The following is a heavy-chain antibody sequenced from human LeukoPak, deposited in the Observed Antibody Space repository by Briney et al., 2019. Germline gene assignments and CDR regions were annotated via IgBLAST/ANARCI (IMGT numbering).Heavy chain of an antibody. CDR1: GFTFSSNR. D-gene: IGHD1-26*01. V-gene: IGHV3-7*01. CDR2: IKKDGSEK. Sequence: PGGSLRLSCAASGFTFSSNRMSWVRQAPGKGLEWVANIKKDGSEKYYVDSVKGRFTISRDNAKNSLYLQMNSLRAEDTAVYYCAREMGGSYSAHYWGQGTLVTVSS. J-gene: IGHJ4*02. CDR3: AREMGGSYSAHY.